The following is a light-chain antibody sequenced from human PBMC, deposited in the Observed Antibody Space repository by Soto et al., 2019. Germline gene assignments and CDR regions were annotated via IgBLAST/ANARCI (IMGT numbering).Light chain of an antibody. Sequence: QSALTQPRSVSGSPGQSVTISCTGTSADVGGYTYVSWYQQHPGKAPKVMIYDVSKRLSGVPDRFSASKSGNTASLTISGLQAEDEADYYCCSHAGDYTYVFGTETKVTVL. CDR3: CSHAGDYTYV. CDR2: DVS. J-gene: IGLJ1*01. CDR1: SADVGGYTY. V-gene: IGLV2-11*01.